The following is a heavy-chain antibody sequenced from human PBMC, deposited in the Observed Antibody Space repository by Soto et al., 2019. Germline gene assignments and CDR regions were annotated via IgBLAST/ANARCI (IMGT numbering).Heavy chain of an antibody. CDR2: ISYTGST. CDR1: GASVSSASYY. V-gene: IGHV4-61*01. D-gene: IGHD4-4*01. Sequence: PSETLSLTCTVSGASVSSASYYWSWIRQPPGKGLEWIGYISYTGSTNYNPSLRSRLTISVDTSKNQFSLKLRSVTAADTAVYYCARALPPTLTTVGYYSDYWGQGTLVTVSS. CDR3: ARALPPTLTTVGYYSDY. J-gene: IGHJ4*02.